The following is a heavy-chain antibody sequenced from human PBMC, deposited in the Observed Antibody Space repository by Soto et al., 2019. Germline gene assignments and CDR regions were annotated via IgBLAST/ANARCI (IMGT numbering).Heavy chain of an antibody. D-gene: IGHD3-10*01. CDR2: IFSSGST. V-gene: IGHV4-4*08. J-gene: IGHJ4*02. CDR3: ARLQGFCYFFVDY. CDR1: GGSISGYY. Sequence: SETLSLTCTVFGGSISGYYWSWIRQPPGKGLEWIGYIFSSGSTYYNPSLKSRVTISVDTSKNQFSLKLSSVTAADTAVYYCARLQGFCYFFVDYWGQGTLVTVSS.